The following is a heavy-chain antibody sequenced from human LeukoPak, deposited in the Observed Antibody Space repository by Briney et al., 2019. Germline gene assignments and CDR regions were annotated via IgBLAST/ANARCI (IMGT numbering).Heavy chain of an antibody. D-gene: IGHD6-19*01. Sequence: QAGGSLRLSWAASGFTFSSYVMSWVRQAPGKGLEWVSAISDSGGSTYYADSVKGRFTISRDKSKNTLYLQMNSLRVEDTAVYYCAKLLSRYNSGWPHGFDYWGQGTLVTVSS. V-gene: IGHV3-23*01. CDR3: AKLLSRYNSGWPHGFDY. CDR1: GFTFSSYV. CDR2: ISDSGGST. J-gene: IGHJ4*02.